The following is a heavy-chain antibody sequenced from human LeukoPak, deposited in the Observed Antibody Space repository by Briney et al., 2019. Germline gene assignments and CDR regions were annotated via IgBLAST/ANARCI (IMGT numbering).Heavy chain of an antibody. D-gene: IGHD2-15*01. CDR3: AKERRVVVVAQIDY. Sequence: GGSLRLSCAASGFTFSSYAMSWVRQAPGKGLGWVSAISGSGGSTYYADSVKGRFTISRDNSKNTLYLQMNSLRAEDTAVYYCAKERRVVVVAQIDYWGQGTLVTVSS. CDR2: ISGSGGST. J-gene: IGHJ4*02. CDR1: GFTFSSYA. V-gene: IGHV3-23*01.